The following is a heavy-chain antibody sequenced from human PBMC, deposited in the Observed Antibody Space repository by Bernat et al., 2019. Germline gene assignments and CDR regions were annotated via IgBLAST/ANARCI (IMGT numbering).Heavy chain of an antibody. CDR2: INPNSGGT. J-gene: IGHJ4*02. D-gene: IGHD6-13*01. CDR1: GYTFTGYY. CDR3: ATSSKYSSSWYDY. V-gene: IGHV1-2*04. Sequence: QVQLVQSGAEVKKPGASVKVSCKASGYTFTGYYMHWVRQAPGKGLEWMGWINPNSGGTNYAQKFQGWVTMTRDTSISTAYMELSRLRSDDTAVYYCATSSKYSSSWYDYWGQATLVTISS.